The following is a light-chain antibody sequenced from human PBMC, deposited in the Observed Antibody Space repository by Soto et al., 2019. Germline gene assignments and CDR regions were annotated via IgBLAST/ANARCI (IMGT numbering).Light chain of an antibody. CDR3: LQYYNFSWT. J-gene: IGKJ1*01. V-gene: IGKV1-6*01. CDR1: QDIRND. Sequence: IQVTRSPSSLSASVGDRVTITCRASQDIRNDLAWYQQRPGQAPHLLIFAAFNLQSGVPSRFSGGGSGTHFTLTISGLQPDDFANYYCLQYYNFSWTFGQGTKVDNK. CDR2: AAF.